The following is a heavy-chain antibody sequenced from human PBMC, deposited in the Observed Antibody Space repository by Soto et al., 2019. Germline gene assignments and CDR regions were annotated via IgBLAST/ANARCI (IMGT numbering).Heavy chain of an antibody. CDR1: GFTFDDYA. D-gene: IGHD3-3*01. V-gene: IGHV3-9*01. CDR2: ISWNSGTI. Sequence: EVQLVESGGGLVQPGRSLRLSCAASGFTFDDYAMHWVRQAPGKGLEWVSGISWNSGTIGFADSVKGRFTISRDNAKNSLYLQMNSLRAEDTALYYCAKDSSMDFWSGKSYYYYMDVWGKGTTVTVSS. J-gene: IGHJ6*03. CDR3: AKDSSMDFWSGKSYYYYMDV.